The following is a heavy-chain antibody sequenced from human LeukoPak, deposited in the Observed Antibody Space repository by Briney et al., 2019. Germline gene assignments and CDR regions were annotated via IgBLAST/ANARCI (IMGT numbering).Heavy chain of an antibody. J-gene: IGHJ6*03. D-gene: IGHD5-12*01. Sequence: QTGGSLRLSCAASGFTFSSYWMNWVRQAPGKGLEWVANINQAGSVRYYVDSVKGRFTISRDNAENSLYLQMNSLRAEDTAVYYCARERATLDYYYYMDVWGKGTTVTVSS. CDR3: ARERATLDYYYYMDV. V-gene: IGHV3-7*01. CDR2: INQAGSVR. CDR1: GFTFSSYW.